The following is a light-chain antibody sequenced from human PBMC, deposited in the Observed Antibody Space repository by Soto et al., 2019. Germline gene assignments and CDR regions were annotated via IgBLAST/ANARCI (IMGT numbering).Light chain of an antibody. V-gene: IGKV1-8*01. CDR1: EGSSGY. J-gene: IGKJ2*01. CDR3: QQYYSYPT. CDR2: AAS. Sequence: AIRMTQAPCAFAASTGDGDTSSSRGSEGSSGYLAWYQQKPGNAPKLLIYAASTLQSGVPSRSSGSGSGTDFTLTISCLQSEDFAPYYCQQYYSYPTFGQGTKVDIK.